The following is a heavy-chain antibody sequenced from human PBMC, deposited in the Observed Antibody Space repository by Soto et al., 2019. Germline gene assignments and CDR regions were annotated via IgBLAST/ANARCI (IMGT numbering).Heavy chain of an antibody. J-gene: IGHJ4*02. Sequence: QVQLVESGGGLVKPGGSLRLSCAASGFTFSDYYMSWILQAPGKGLEWVSHISSSGRTIYYADSVKGRFTISRDNAKNSLYLQMNSLRAEDTAVYYCARIYSRSSNLDYWGQGTLVTVSS. D-gene: IGHD6-6*01. CDR3: ARIYSRSSNLDY. CDR2: ISSSGRTI. CDR1: GFTFSDYY. V-gene: IGHV3-11*01.